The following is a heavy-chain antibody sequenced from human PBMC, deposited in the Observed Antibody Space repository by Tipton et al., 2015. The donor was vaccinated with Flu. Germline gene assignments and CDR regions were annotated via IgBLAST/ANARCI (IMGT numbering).Heavy chain of an antibody. CDR2: VYFNGDT. CDR1: GGPITSHLYY. V-gene: IGHV4-39*02. J-gene: IGHJ4*02. D-gene: IGHD2-21*02. Sequence: TLSLTCSVSGGPITSHLYYWGWFRQPPGKGLEWIGSVYFNGDTHYNSSLKSRVTISRDVSKNHFSLQLSSVTAADTAVYYCGRRGVLVTAYNWGQGTLVAVSS. CDR3: GRRGVLVTAYN.